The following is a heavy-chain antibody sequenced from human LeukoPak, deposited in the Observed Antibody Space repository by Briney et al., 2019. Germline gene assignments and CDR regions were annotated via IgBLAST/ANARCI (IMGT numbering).Heavy chain of an antibody. CDR3: VRDGAMDV. J-gene: IGHJ6*02. V-gene: IGHV1-2*02. CDR2: INPNNGAT. CDR1: GYTFTGYY. Sequence: ASVKVSCKASGYTFTGYYMHWVRQAPGQGLEWMGWINPNNGATNNAQKFQGRVTMTRDTSISIVCMELSRLTSDDTAVYYCVRDGAMDVWGQGTTVTVSS.